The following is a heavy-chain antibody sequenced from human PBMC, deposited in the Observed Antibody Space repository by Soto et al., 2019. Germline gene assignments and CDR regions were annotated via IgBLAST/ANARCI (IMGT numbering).Heavy chain of an antibody. CDR2: ISSSGSTI. CDR1: GFTFSDYY. Sequence: GGSLRLTCAASGFTFSDYYMSWNRQAPGKGLEWVSYISSSGSTIYYADSVKGRFTISRDNAKNSLYLQMNSLRAEDTAVYYCARVLAAPGVCYFDYWGQGTLVTVSS. J-gene: IGHJ4*02. V-gene: IGHV3-11*01. D-gene: IGHD6-6*01. CDR3: ARVLAAPGVCYFDY.